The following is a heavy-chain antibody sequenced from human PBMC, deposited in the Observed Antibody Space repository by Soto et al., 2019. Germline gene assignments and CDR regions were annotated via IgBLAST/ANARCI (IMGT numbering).Heavy chain of an antibody. V-gene: IGHV4-34*01. D-gene: IGHD3-9*01. CDR1: GGSFSGYY. J-gene: IGHJ4*02. CDR2: INHSGST. Sequence: PSETLSLTCAVYGGSFSGYYWTWIRQPPGTGLEWIGEINHSGSTNYNPSLKSRVTISVDTSKNQFSLKLTSVTAADTAVYYCARARYYDILTGYYKGGDFDYWGQGTLVTVSS. CDR3: ARARYYDILTGYYKGGDFDY.